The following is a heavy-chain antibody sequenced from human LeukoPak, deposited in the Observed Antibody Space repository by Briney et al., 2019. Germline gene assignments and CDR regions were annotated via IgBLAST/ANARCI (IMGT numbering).Heavy chain of an antibody. J-gene: IGHJ3*02. CDR3: ARDRNSGSSLDI. Sequence: ASVKVSCKASGYTFTGYYIHWVRQAPGQGLEWMGWIYPYSGDTNYAQNFQGRDTMTRDTSISTAYMELSSLKSDDTAVYYCARDRNSGSSLDIWGQGTVLTVSS. CDR2: IYPYSGDT. CDR1: GYTFTGYY. D-gene: IGHD6-6*01. V-gene: IGHV1-2*02.